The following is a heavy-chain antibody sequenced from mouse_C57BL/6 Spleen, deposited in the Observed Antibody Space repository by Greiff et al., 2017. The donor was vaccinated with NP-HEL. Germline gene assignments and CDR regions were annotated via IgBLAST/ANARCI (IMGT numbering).Heavy chain of an antibody. CDR2: INYDGSST. Sequence: EVQLVESEGGLVQPGSSMKLSCTASGFTFSDYYMAWVRQVPEKGLEWVANINYDGSSTYYLDSLKSRFIISRDNAKNILYLQMSSLKSEDTATDYCARGEVTGKWFAYWGQGTLVTVSA. CDR1: GFTFSDYY. D-gene: IGHD2-2*01. CDR3: ARGEVTGKWFAY. V-gene: IGHV5-16*01. J-gene: IGHJ3*01.